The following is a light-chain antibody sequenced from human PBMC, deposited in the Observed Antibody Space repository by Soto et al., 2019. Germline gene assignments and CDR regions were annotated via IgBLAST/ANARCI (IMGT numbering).Light chain of an antibody. CDR3: SSYTRSTAYV. J-gene: IGLJ1*01. Sequence: QSVLTQAASVSGSPGQSITISCTGTSSDVGGYKYVSWHQLHPGKAPKLIIYEVSNRPSGVSNRFSGSKSGNTASLTISGLQAEDEADYYCSSYTRSTAYVLGTGTKV. V-gene: IGLV2-14*01. CDR2: EVS. CDR1: SSDVGGYKY.